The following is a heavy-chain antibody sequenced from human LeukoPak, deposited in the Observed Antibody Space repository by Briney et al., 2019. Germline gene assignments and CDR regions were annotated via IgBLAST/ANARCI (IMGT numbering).Heavy chain of an antibody. Sequence: PGRSLRLSCAASGFTFSSYAMSWVRQAPGKGLEWVSAISGSGGSTYYAESVKGRFTISRHNSKNTLYLQMNSLRAGDMAVYYCAKGNYYDSSGYYYEDAFDIWGQGTMVTVSS. D-gene: IGHD3-22*01. V-gene: IGHV3-23*01. CDR2: ISGSGGST. CDR3: AKGNYYDSSGYYYEDAFDI. J-gene: IGHJ3*02. CDR1: GFTFSSYA.